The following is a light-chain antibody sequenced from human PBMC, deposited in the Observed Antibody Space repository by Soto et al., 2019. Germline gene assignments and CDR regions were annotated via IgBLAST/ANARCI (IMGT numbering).Light chain of an antibody. CDR3: QHSLRWPPT. J-gene: IGKJ1*01. Sequence: EIVMTQSPATLSVSPWQRATLSCRASQSVSSSYLAWYQQKPGQAPRLLIHGATTRATGIPARFSGSGSGTEFTLTISSLQSEDFALYYCQHSLRWPPTFGQGTKVDIK. V-gene: IGKV3-15*01. CDR1: QSVSSSY. CDR2: GAT.